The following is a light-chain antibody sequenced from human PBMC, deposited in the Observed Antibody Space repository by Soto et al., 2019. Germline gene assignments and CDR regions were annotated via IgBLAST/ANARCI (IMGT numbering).Light chain of an antibody. Sequence: IVLTQSPGRLSLSPGERASLSCRGSQTFSSNSLAWYQHKPGQAPRLLIYGASIRATGIPHRFSGSGSGTDFTLTISRLEPEDFSVYYCQPYEKPSGTFGQGTK. CDR1: QTFSSNS. J-gene: IGKJ1*01. CDR2: GAS. CDR3: QPYEKPSGT. V-gene: IGKV3-20*01.